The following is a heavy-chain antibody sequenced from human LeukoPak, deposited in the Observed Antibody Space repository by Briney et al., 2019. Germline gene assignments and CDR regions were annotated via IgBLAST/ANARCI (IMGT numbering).Heavy chain of an antibody. D-gene: IGHD3-10*01. V-gene: IGHV1-18*01. CDR3: ARATTYYYGSGSYPIFDYFDY. CDR1: GYTFTSYG. CDR2: ISAYNGNT. J-gene: IGHJ4*02. Sequence: ASVKVSCKASGYTFTSYGISWVRQAPGQGLEWMGWISAYNGNTNYAQKLQGRVTMTTDTSTSTANMELRSLRSDDTAVYYCARATTYYYGSGSYPIFDYFDYWGQGTLVTVSS.